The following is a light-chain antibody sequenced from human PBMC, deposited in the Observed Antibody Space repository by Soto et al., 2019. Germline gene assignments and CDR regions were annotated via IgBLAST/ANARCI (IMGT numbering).Light chain of an antibody. CDR2: AAS. V-gene: IGKV1-9*01. J-gene: IGKJ1*01. CDR3: LQLNSYPRT. Sequence: DIQLTQSPSFLSASVGDRVTITCRSSQGISSYLAWYQQKPGKAPKLLIYAASTLQSGVPSRFSGSGSGTEFTLTISSLKPEDFATYSCLQLNSYPRTFGQGTKVEIK. CDR1: QGISSY.